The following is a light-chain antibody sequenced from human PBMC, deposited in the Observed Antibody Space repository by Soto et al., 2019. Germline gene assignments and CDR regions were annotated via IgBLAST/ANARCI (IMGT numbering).Light chain of an antibody. Sequence: QMTQSPSSLSASVGEKIIITCRASRDVGSDVSWYQQKPGQAPKLLIYAASNLYTGVPSRFSGGRSGTEFTLTISSLQPEDFASYYCLQDYGDSWTFGQGTKVDIK. V-gene: IGKV1-6*01. CDR1: RDVGSD. CDR3: LQDYGDSWT. J-gene: IGKJ1*01. CDR2: AAS.